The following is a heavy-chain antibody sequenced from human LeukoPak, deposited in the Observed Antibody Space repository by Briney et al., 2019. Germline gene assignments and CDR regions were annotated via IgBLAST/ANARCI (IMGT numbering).Heavy chain of an antibody. Sequence: GGSLRLSCAASGFTFSSYGMSWVRQAPGKGLEWVSAISGSGGSTYYADSVKGRFTISRDNSKNTLYLQMNSLRAEDTAVYYCARVKRQWLVFYPTEKQYMDVWGKGTTVTVSS. V-gene: IGHV3-23*01. CDR3: ARVKRQWLVFYPTEKQYMDV. CDR1: GFTFSSYG. J-gene: IGHJ6*03. CDR2: ISGSGGST. D-gene: IGHD6-19*01.